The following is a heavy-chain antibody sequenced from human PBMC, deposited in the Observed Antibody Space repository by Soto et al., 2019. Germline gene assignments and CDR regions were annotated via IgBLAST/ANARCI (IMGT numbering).Heavy chain of an antibody. Sequence: SVKVSCKVSGGIFSTYAISWLRQAPGQGLEWMGGIIPIFGTPNYAQNFQGRVTITADESTSTAYMELSGLRSEDTAVYYCARDRDDYGSGNYYNRIDFWGQGTLVTVSS. CDR2: IIPIFGTP. V-gene: IGHV1-69*13. D-gene: IGHD3-10*01. J-gene: IGHJ4*02. CDR3: ARDRDDYGSGNYYNRIDF. CDR1: GGIFSTYA.